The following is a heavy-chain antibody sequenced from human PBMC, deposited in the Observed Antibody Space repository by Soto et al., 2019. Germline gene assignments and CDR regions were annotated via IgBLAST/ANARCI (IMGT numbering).Heavy chain of an antibody. V-gene: IGHV5-10-1*01. J-gene: IGHJ6*02. D-gene: IGHD6-13*01. CDR3: ARRRVAYCIAAAGTRCYYYYYGMDV. CDR1: GYSFTSYW. CDR2: IDPSDSYT. Sequence: PGESLKISCKGSGYSFTSYWISWVRQMPGKGLEWMGRIDPSDSYTNYSPSFQGHVTISADKSISTAYLQWSSLKASDTAMYYCARRRVAYCIAAAGTRCYYYYYGMDVWGQGTTVTVSS.